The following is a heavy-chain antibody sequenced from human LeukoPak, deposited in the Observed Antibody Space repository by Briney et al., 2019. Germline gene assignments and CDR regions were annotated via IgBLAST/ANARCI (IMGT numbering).Heavy chain of an antibody. J-gene: IGHJ3*02. Sequence: ASVKVSCKATGYTFTGYYMHWVRQAPGQWLEWMGRINPNSGGTNYAQKFQGRVTMTRDTSISTAYMELSRLRSDDTAVYYCARFDIVVVVAAGYDAFHIWGQGTMVTVSS. CDR2: INPNSGGT. V-gene: IGHV1-2*06. CDR1: GYTFTGYY. CDR3: ARFDIVVVVAAGYDAFHI. D-gene: IGHD2-15*01.